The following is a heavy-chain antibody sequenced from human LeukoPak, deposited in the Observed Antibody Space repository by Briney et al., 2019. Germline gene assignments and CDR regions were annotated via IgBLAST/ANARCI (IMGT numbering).Heavy chain of an antibody. CDR3: ARAFGPNPVDAFDI. CDR1: GFSLSTSGVG. Sequence: ESGPTLVNPTQTLTLTCTFSGFSLSTSGVGVGWIRQPPGKGLEWIGYIYYSGSTNYNPSLKSRVTISVDTSKNQFSLKLSSVTAADTAVYYCARAFGPNPVDAFDIWGQGTMVTVSS. D-gene: IGHD1-14*01. V-gene: IGHV4-61*08. J-gene: IGHJ3*02. CDR2: IYYSGST.